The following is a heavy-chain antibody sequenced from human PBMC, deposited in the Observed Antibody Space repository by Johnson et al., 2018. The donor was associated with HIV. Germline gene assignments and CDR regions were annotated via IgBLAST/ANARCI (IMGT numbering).Heavy chain of an antibody. CDR2: IKQDGSDK. J-gene: IGHJ3*02. D-gene: IGHD6-13*01. Sequence: VQLVESGGGLVQPGGSLRLSCVVSGFTFSDYWMTWVRQAPGKGLEWVANIKQDGSDKSYVHSVKGRFSISRDNAKNSLYLQMNSLRAEDTAVYYCARDWAAVGRVGGMDAFDIWGQGTMVTVSS. V-gene: IGHV3-7*05. CDR3: ARDWAAVGRVGGMDAFDI. CDR1: GFTFSDYW.